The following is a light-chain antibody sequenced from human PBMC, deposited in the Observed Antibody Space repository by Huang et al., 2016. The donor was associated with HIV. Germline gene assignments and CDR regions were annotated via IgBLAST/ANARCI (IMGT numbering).Light chain of an antibody. CDR1: QGVSGF. CDR3: HQRSNWHYT. J-gene: IGKJ2*01. CDR2: DTS. Sequence: EIVLTQSPATLSLSPGERAPLSCRASQGVSGFLGWYQQRPGQAPRLLIYDTSNRATGVPARFSGSGSGTDFTLTISSLEPEDFAVYYCHQRSNWHYTFGQGTKLEIK. V-gene: IGKV3D-11*01.